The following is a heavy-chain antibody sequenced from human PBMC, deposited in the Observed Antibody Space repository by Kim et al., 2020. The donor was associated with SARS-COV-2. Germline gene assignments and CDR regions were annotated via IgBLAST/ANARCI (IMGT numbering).Heavy chain of an antibody. CDR3: ASFVMGVTPDY. CDR1: GGSISSSSYY. D-gene: IGHD2-21*02. V-gene: IGHV4-39*07. CDR2: IYYSGST. Sequence: SETLSLTCTVSGGSISSSSYYWGWIRQPPGKGLEWIGSIYYSGSTYYNPSLKSRVTISVDTSKNQFSLKLSSVTAADTAVYYCASFVMGVTPDYWGQGTLVTVSS. J-gene: IGHJ4*02.